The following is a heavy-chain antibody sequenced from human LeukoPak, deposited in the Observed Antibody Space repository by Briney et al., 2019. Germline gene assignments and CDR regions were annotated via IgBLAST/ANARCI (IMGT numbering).Heavy chain of an antibody. CDR2: INHSGST. CDR1: GGSFSGYY. V-gene: IGHV4-34*01. Sequence: SETLSLTCAVYGGSFSGYYWSWIRQPPGKGLEWIGEINHSGSTNYNPSLKSRVTMSVDTSKNQFSLKLSSVTAADTAVYYCAREFFGWFDPWGQGTLVTVSS. CDR3: AREFFGWFDP. D-gene: IGHD3-3*01. J-gene: IGHJ5*02.